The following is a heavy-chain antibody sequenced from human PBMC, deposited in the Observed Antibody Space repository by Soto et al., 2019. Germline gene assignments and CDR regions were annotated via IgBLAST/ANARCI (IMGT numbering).Heavy chain of an antibody. D-gene: IGHD6-19*01. J-gene: IGHJ4*02. Sequence: ASVKDSCKASGYTFTSFAIHWVRQAPGQGREWMGWINDGHGNIKHTQKYQHRVTITRDTSARTDYMELSSLRFEVPAVYYCARDGAVSGDSNFDYLGQGTMVTVSS. CDR2: INDGHGNI. V-gene: IGHV1-3*01. CDR1: GYTFTSFA. CDR3: ARDGAVSGDSNFDY.